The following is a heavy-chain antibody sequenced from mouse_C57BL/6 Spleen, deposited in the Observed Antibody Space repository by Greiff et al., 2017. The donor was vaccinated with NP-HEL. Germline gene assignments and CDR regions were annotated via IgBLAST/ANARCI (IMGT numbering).Heavy chain of an antibody. CDR1: GYTFTSYW. J-gene: IGHJ1*03. Sequence: QVQLKESGAELAKPGASVKLSCKASGYTFTSYWMHWVKQRPGQGLEWIGYINPSSGYTKYNQKFKDKATLTADKSSSTAYMQLSSLTYEDSAVYYCARFPWLRRSYWYFDVWGTGTTVTVSS. CDR2: INPSSGYT. CDR3: ARFPWLRRSYWYFDV. D-gene: IGHD2-2*01. V-gene: IGHV1-7*01.